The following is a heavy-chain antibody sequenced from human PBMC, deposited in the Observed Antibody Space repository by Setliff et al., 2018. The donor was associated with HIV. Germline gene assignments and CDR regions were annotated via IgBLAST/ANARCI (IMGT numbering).Heavy chain of an antibody. CDR1: GFTFRSYW. J-gene: IGHJ6*02. D-gene: IGHD6-6*01. Sequence: GSLRLSCAASGFTFRSYWMYWVRQPPGKGLVWVSAIGPGGDTYYADSVKGRFTISRENAKNSLYLQMDNVRAGDTAVYYCTRELNGHTSSHYYFGLDVWGQGTTVTVSS. CDR2: IGPGGDT. V-gene: IGHV3-13*01. CDR3: TRELNGHTSSHYYFGLDV.